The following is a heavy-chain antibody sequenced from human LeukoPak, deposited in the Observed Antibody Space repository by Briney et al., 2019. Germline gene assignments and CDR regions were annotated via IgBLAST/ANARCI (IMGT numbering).Heavy chain of an antibody. CDR3: AQYPNYDFWSGPIDY. V-gene: IGHV3-23*01. J-gene: IGHJ4*02. CDR1: GFTFDDYA. Sequence: GGSLRLSCAASGFTFDDYAMHWVRQAPGKGLEWVSAISGSGGSTYYADSVKGRFTISRDNSKNTLYLQMNSLRAEDTAVYYCAQYPNYDFWSGPIDYWGQGTLVTVSS. D-gene: IGHD3-3*01. CDR2: ISGSGGST.